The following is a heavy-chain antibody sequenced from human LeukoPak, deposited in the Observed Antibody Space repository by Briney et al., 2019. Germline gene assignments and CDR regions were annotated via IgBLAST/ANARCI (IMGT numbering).Heavy chain of an antibody. J-gene: IGHJ6*03. D-gene: IGHD3/OR15-3a*01. CDR2: INYNSGGI. Sequence: AGRSLRLSCTASGVTFDDYAMHWVRQAPGKGLEWVSGINYNSGGIAYADSVKGRFTISRDNAKNSLYLQMNSLRAEDTALYYCARGAADDLYYMDVWGKGTTVTVSS. V-gene: IGHV3-9*01. CDR1: GVTFDDYA. CDR3: ARGAADDLYYMDV.